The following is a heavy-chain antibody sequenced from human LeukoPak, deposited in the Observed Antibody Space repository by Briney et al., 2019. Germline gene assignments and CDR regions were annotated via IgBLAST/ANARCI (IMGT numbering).Heavy chain of an antibody. CDR2: INSSGGST. D-gene: IGHD3-22*01. J-gene: IGHJ4*02. CDR3: DASSGYYSFDY. CDR1: GYTFTSYY. V-gene: IGHV1-46*01. Sequence: GASVKVSCKASGYTFTSYYMHWVRQAPGQGLEWMGIINSSGGSTSYAQKFQGRVTMTRDTSTSTVSMELSSLRSEDTAVYYCDASSGYYSFDYWGQGTLVTVSS.